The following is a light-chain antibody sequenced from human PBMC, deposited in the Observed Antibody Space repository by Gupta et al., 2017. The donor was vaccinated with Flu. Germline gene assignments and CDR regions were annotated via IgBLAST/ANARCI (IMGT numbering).Light chain of an antibody. CDR2: KAS. Sequence: LQTTQSPSTLSASVGDRVTITCRASQSISNWLVWYQQKPGKPPNLLIYKASTLESGIPSRFSGSGFGTEFTLTISGLQADALATYYCQHLGTFGQGTKVEIK. CDR3: QHLGT. J-gene: IGKJ1*01. V-gene: IGKV1-5*03. CDR1: QSISNW.